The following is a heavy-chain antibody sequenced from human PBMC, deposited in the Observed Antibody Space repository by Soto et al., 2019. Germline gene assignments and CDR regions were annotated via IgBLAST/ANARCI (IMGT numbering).Heavy chain of an antibody. CDR3: ARENMDCSSTSCSYYFDY. CDR1: GYTFTSYY. D-gene: IGHD2-2*01. CDR2: INPSGGST. Sequence: ASVKVSCKASGYTFTSYYMHWVRQAPGQGLEWMGIINPSGGSTSYAQKFQGGVTMTRDTSTSTVYMELSSLRSEDTAVYYCARENMDCSSTSCSYYFDYWGQGTLVTVSS. J-gene: IGHJ4*02. V-gene: IGHV1-46*01.